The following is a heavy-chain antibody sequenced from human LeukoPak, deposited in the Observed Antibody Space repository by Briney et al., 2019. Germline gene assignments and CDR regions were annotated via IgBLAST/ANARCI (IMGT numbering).Heavy chain of an antibody. V-gene: IGHV5-51*01. CDR1: GYSFTSYW. CDR3: ARPPSGSRRGDAFDI. CDR2: IYPGDSDT. D-gene: IGHD6-19*01. J-gene: IGHJ3*02. Sequence: GESLKISCKGFGYSFTSYWIGWVRQMPGKGLEWMGIIYPGDSDTRYSPSFQGQVTISADKSISTAYLQWSSLKASDTAMYYCARPPSGSRRGDAFDIWGQGTMVTVSS.